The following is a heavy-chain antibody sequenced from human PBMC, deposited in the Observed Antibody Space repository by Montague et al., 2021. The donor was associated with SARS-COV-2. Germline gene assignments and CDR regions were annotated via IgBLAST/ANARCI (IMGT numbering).Heavy chain of an antibody. V-gene: IGHV4-59*08. Sequence: SETLSLTCTVYGSPLSPFYCSWLRQPPGTGLGWMGHIFYNGNTRYNPSLKSRLTFSVDTSKNQFSLELRSVTAAGAGVYYCGSGQAGDVWGQGTLVTVSS. CDR2: IFYNGNT. J-gene: IGHJ1*01. CDR3: GSGQAGDV. D-gene: IGHD3-16*01. CDR1: GSPLSPFY.